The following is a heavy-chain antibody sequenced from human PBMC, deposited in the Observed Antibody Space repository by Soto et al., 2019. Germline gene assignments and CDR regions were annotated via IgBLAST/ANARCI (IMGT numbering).Heavy chain of an antibody. CDR3: AGESSGMFGEVTFNLFRP. D-gene: IGHD3-10*02. V-gene: IGHV1-3*01. J-gene: IGHJ5*02. CDR2: INAGNGNT. Sequence: ASVKVSCKASGYTFTSYAMHWVRQAPGQRLEWMGWINAGNGNTKYSQKFQGRVTITRDTSASTAYMELSSLRSEDTAVYYCAGESSGMFGEVTFNLFRPWGQGTLVTAPQ. CDR1: GYTFTSYA.